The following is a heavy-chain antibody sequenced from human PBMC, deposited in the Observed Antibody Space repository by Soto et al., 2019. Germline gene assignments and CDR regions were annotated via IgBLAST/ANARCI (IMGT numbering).Heavy chain of an antibody. J-gene: IGHJ5*02. CDR2: IYPSGNT. D-gene: IGHD2-2*02. CDR3: VAYTADHKWFDP. V-gene: IGHV4-38-2*01. CDR1: GSSVRSDFY. Sequence: SETLSLTCGVSGSSVRSDFYWAWIRQSPGAGLEWPGSIYPSGNTYYNPSVRGRITISVDTSKNHFSLTLTSVTAADTARYYCVAYTADHKWFDPWGQGPLGTVS.